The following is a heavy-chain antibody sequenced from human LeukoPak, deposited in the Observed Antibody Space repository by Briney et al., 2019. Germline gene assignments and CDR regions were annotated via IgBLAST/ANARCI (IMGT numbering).Heavy chain of an antibody. D-gene: IGHD6-13*01. Sequence: SETLSLTCAVSGGSISSSNWWSWVRPPPGKGLEWIGEIYHSGSTNYNPSLKSRVTISVDKSKNQFSLKLSSVTAADTAVYYCARDSSSSWPWRRGGENWFDPWGQGTLVTVSS. V-gene: IGHV4-4*02. CDR2: IYHSGST. CDR1: GGSISSSNW. J-gene: IGHJ5*02. CDR3: ARDSSSSWPWRRGGENWFDP.